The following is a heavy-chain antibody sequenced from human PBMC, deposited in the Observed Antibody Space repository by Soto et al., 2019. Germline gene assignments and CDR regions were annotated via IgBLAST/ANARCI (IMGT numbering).Heavy chain of an antibody. CDR1: GFTFSSYA. Sequence: EVQLLESGGGLVQPGGSLRLYCAPSGFTFSSYAMSWVRQAPGKGLEWVSALSASGTSTYYADSVKGRFTISRDNSKNTLYLQLNSLGAEDTAVYYCAKDRVTTVTTKTFDYWGQGTLVTVSS. CDR3: AKDRVTTVTTKTFDY. D-gene: IGHD4-17*01. J-gene: IGHJ4*02. V-gene: IGHV3-23*01. CDR2: LSASGTST.